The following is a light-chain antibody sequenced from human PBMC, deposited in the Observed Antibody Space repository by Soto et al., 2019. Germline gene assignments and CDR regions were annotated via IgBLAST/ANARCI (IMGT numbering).Light chain of an antibody. J-gene: IGLJ1*01. CDR2: DVN. CDR3: SSFTSSTSYV. Sequence: QSALTQPASVSGSPGQSIAISCTGTSSDVGSYNSVSWYQQYPGKAPKLMIHDVNNRPSGISDRFSGSKSGNTASLTISGLQAEDEADYYRSSFTSSTSYVFGTGTKVTVL. CDR1: SSDVGSYNS. V-gene: IGLV2-14*03.